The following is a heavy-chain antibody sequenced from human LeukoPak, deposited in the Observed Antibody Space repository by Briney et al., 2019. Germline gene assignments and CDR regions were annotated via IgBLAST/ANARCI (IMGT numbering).Heavy chain of an antibody. CDR2: ISSSSSDI. Sequence: PGGSLRLSCAASGFTFSSYSMNWVRQAPGKGLEWVSYISSSSSDIYYADSVKGRFTISRDNAKNSLYLQMNSLRDEDTAVYYCAKEGTPQVSTWYDLWGQGTQVIVSS. V-gene: IGHV3-48*02. J-gene: IGHJ5*02. CDR3: AKEGTPQVSTWYDL. CDR1: GFTFSSYS. D-gene: IGHD3-10*01.